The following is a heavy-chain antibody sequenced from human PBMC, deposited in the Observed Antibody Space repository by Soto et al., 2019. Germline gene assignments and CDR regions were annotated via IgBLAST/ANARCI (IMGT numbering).Heavy chain of an antibody. Sequence: QVQLQESGPGLVKPSQTQSLTCTVSGGSIIDGQTYLNWIRQHPERGLEWMGYINYRGTTNYSPALKSRILISIDRSKNQFSLRLMSVTAAHTAVYYCARDSPEVAPYWGPGTLVTVSA. CDR1: GGSIIDGQTY. V-gene: IGHV4-31*03. J-gene: IGHJ4*02. D-gene: IGHD2-15*01. CDR3: ARDSPEVAPY. CDR2: INYRGTT.